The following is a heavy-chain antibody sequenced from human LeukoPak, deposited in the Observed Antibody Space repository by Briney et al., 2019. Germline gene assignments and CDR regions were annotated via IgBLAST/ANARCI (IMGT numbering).Heavy chain of an antibody. J-gene: IGHJ4*02. Sequence: GGSLRLSCAASAFTFNLAWINWVRQAPGKGLEWVGRIKNKIDGGTTDYAAPVKGRFTISRDDSKNPVYLQMNSLKSEDTALYYCNTDGDYGDYVDSWGQGTLVTVSS. CDR3: NTDGDYGDYVDS. V-gene: IGHV3-15*07. CDR1: AFTFNLAW. CDR2: IKNKIDGGTT. D-gene: IGHD4-17*01.